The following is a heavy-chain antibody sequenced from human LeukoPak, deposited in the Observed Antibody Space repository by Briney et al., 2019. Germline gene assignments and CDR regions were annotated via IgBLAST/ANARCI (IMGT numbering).Heavy chain of an antibody. D-gene: IGHD4-23*01. J-gene: IGHJ3*02. CDR3: AKDLILKGGNQPRDAFDI. Sequence: PGGSLRLSCAASGFTFSSYGMHWVRQAPGKGLEWVAFIRYDGSNKYYPDSVKGRFTISRDNSKNTLYLQMNSLRAEDTAVYYCAKDLILKGGNQPRDAFDIWGQGTMVTVSS. CDR2: IRYDGSNK. V-gene: IGHV3-30*02. CDR1: GFTFSSYG.